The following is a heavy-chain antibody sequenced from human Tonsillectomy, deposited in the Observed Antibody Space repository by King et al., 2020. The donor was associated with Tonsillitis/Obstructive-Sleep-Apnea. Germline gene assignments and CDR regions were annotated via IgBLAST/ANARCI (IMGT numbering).Heavy chain of an antibody. CDR2: INPSGGST. CDR1: GYTFTSYY. Sequence: VQLVESGAEVKKPGASVTVSCKASGYTFTSYYMHWVRQAPGQGLEWMGIINPSGGSTSYAQKFQGRVTMTRDTSTSTVYMELSSLRSEDTAVYYCARVPVVPAAMGSYSNHGGYFDYWGQGTLVTVSS. CDR3: ARVPVVPAAMGSYSNHGGYFDY. J-gene: IGHJ4*02. D-gene: IGHD2-2*01. V-gene: IGHV1-46*01.